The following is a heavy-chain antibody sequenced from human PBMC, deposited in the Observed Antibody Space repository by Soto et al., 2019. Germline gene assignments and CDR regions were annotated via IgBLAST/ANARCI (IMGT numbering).Heavy chain of an antibody. D-gene: IGHD1-1*01. CDR1: GFTFITNN. V-gene: IGHV3-48*01. Sequence: GGSLRLSCAASGFTFITNNIHWVRQAPGMGLEWLSYIRNSTNAVYYADSVKGRFTISRDNAMNSLYLHMSSLRAEDTAVYFCAGGTTRLDYWGQGTLVTVSS. J-gene: IGHJ4*02. CDR2: IRNSTNAV. CDR3: AGGTTRLDY.